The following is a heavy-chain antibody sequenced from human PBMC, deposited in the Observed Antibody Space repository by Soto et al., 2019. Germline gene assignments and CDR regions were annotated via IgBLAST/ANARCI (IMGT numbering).Heavy chain of an antibody. CDR3: ARISYWVKDY. J-gene: IGHJ4*02. CDR2: FYYTGTT. CDR1: GASLSSGSYY. Sequence: TLSLTCTVSGASLSSGSYYWSWIRQPPGKGLEWIGYFYYTGTTKYNPSLESRVTISADTSKNQFSLNLTSVTAADTAVYYCARISYWVKDYWGQGALVTVSS. V-gene: IGHV4-61*01. D-gene: IGHD2-8*02.